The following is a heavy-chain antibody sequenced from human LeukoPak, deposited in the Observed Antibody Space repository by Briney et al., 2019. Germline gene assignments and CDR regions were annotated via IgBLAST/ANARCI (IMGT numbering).Heavy chain of an antibody. V-gene: IGHV4-59*08. CDR2: IYYSGST. Sequence: SEILSLTCTVSGGSISSYYWSWIRQPPGKGLEWIGYIYYSGSTNYNPSLKSRVTISVDTSKNQFSLKLSSVTVADTAVYYCARQGRYSYGFVDYWGQGTLVTVSS. D-gene: IGHD5-18*01. CDR3: ARQGRYSYGFVDY. CDR1: GGSISSYY. J-gene: IGHJ4*02.